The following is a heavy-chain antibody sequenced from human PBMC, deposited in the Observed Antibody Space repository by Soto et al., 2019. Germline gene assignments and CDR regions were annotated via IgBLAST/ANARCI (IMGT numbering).Heavy chain of an antibody. CDR2: ISSSSSYT. V-gene: IGHV3-11*06. J-gene: IGHJ6*02. CDR1: GFTFSDYY. CDR3: ARVIEGGAAGISAGTGGMDV. D-gene: IGHD6-13*01. Sequence: GGSLRLSCAASGFTFSDYYMSWIRQAPGKGLEWVSYISSSSSYTNYADSVKGRFTISRANAKNSLYLQMNSLRAEDTAVYYCARVIEGGAAGISAGTGGMDVWGQGTTVTVSS.